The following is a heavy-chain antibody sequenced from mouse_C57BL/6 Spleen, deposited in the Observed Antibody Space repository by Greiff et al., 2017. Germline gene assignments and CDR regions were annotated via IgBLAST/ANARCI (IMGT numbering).Heavy chain of an antibody. CDR3: ASLITTVVATAYYAMDY. V-gene: IGHV1-81*01. D-gene: IGHD1-1*01. CDR2: IYPRSGNT. Sequence: VQLQQSGAELARPGASVKLSCKASGYTFTSYGISWVKQRTGQGLEWIGEIYPRSGNTYYNEKFKGKATLTADKSSSTADMELRSLTSEDSAVYFCASLITTVVATAYYAMDYWGQGTSVTVSS. CDR1: GYTFTSYG. J-gene: IGHJ4*01.